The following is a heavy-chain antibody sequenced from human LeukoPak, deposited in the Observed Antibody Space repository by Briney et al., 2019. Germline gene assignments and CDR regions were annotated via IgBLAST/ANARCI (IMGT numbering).Heavy chain of an antibody. CDR2: ISYDGSNK. CDR1: GFTFSTYG. D-gene: IGHD3-22*01. CDR3: VRELPPVVQYYFDY. V-gene: IGHV3-30*03. J-gene: IGHJ4*02. Sequence: GGSLRLSCAASGFTFSTYGMHWVRQAPDKGLEWVAVISYDGSNKYYSDSVKGRFTISRDNAKDTLYLQMNSLRAEDTAVYYCVRELPPVVQYYFDYWGPGTLVTVSS.